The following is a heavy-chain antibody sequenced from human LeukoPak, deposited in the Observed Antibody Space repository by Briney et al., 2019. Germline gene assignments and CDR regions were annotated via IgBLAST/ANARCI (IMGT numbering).Heavy chain of an antibody. V-gene: IGHV1-69*05. CDR1: GGTFSSYA. CDR3: ARGRYCGGDCYWD. J-gene: IGHJ4*02. D-gene: IGHD2-21*02. Sequence: SVKVSCKASGGTFSSYAISWVRQAPGQGLEWMGRIIPIFGTANYAQKFQGRVTITTDESTSTAYMELSSLRSEDTAVYYCARGRYCGGDCYWDWGQGTLVTVST. CDR2: IIPIFGTA.